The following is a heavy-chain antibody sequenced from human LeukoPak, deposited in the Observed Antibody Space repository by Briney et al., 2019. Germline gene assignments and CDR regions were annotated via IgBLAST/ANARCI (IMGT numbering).Heavy chain of an antibody. CDR1: GFTASSNY. CDR3: ARRSKDYGSGSYYNVYEGFDY. J-gene: IGHJ4*02. CDR2: IYSDDRT. Sequence: GGSLRLSCAVSGFTASSNYMSWVRQAPGKGLEWVSVIYSDDRTYYADSVKGRFTISRHTSKKTLYLQMNSLRAEDTAVYYCARRSKDYGSGSYYNVYEGFDYWGQGTLVTVSS. D-gene: IGHD3-10*01. V-gene: IGHV3-53*04.